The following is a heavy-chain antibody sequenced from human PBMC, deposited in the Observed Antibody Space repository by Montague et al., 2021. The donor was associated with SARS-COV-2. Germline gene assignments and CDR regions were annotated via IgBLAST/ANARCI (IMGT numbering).Heavy chain of an antibody. CDR1: GFSLSTSGMC. D-gene: IGHD3-9*01. CDR3: ARRTYDILTGYDYGMDV. V-gene: IGHV2-70*11. CDR2: IDWVDDK. Sequence: VKPTQTLTLTCTFSGFSLSTSGMCVSWIRQPPGKALEWLARIDWVDDKYYSTSLKTRLTISKDTSKNQVVLTMTNMDPVDTATYYCARRTYDILTGYDYGMDVWGQGTTVTVSS. J-gene: IGHJ6*02.